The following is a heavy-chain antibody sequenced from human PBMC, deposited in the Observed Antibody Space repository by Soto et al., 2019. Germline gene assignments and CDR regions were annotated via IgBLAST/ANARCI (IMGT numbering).Heavy chain of an antibody. J-gene: IGHJ4*02. V-gene: IGHV3-21*01. CDR1: GFTFSSYS. Sequence: EVQLVESGGGLVKPGGSLRLSCAASGFTFSSYSMNWVRQAPGKGLEWVSSISSSSSYIYYADSVKGRFTIARDNAKNSRDLQMNSLRAEDTAVYYCAGSSGWYARLLFDYWGQGTLVTVSS. D-gene: IGHD6-19*01. CDR3: AGSSGWYARLLFDY. CDR2: ISSSSSYI.